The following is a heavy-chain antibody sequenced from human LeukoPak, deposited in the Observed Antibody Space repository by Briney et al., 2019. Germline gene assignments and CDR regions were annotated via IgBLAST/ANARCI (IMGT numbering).Heavy chain of an antibody. CDR2: FHDSEST. D-gene: IGHD1-26*01. CDR3: ARGDASGRPGIAFDY. J-gene: IGHJ4*02. V-gene: IGHV4-59*01. Sequence: SETLSLTCNVSGGYISSNYWSWIRQPPGKGLEWIGYFHDSESTNYNPSLKSRVSISVDTSKKQVSLKLSSVTAADTAVYYCARGDASGRPGIAFDYWGQGTLVTVSS. CDR1: GGYISSNY.